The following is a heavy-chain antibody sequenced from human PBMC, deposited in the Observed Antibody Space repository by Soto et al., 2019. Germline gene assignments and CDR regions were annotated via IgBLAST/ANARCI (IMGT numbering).Heavy chain of an antibody. J-gene: IGHJ6*02. CDR3: VAMIFGVDIHYYYVMDV. CDR1: GGSISSSSYY. Sequence: SETLSLTCPVSGGSISSSSYYLGWIRQPPGKGLEWIGSIYYSGSTYYNPSLKSRVTISVDTSKNQFSLKLSSVTAADTAVYYCVAMIFGVDIHYYYVMDVWGQGNTVTGS. D-gene: IGHD3-3*01. V-gene: IGHV4-39*01. CDR2: IYYSGST.